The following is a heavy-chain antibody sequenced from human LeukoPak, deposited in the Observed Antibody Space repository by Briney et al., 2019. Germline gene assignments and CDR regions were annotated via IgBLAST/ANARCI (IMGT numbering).Heavy chain of an antibody. D-gene: IGHD3-3*01. CDR2: IYWNDDK. J-gene: IGHJ4*02. Sequence: SGPTLVKPTQTLTLTCTLSGFSLSTSGVGVGWIRQPPGKALEWLALIYWNDDKLYSPSLKSRLTITKDTSKNQVVLTMTNMDAVDTATYYCAHRGDFWSGPEAWDYWGQGTLVTVSS. CDR3: AHRGDFWSGPEAWDY. V-gene: IGHV2-5*01. CDR1: GFSLSTSGVG.